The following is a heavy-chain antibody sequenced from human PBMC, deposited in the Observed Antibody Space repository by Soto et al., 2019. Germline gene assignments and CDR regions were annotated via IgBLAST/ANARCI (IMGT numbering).Heavy chain of an antibody. CDR3: ARDNRLITIFGVVKSQGYYYMDV. Sequence: GGSLRLSCAASGFTFSSYGMHWVRQAPGKGLEWVAVIWYDGSNKYYADSVKGRFTISRDNSKNTLYLQMNSLRAEDTAVYYCARDNRLITIFGVVKSQGYYYMDVWGKGTTVTVSS. J-gene: IGHJ6*03. CDR1: GFTFSSYG. D-gene: IGHD3-3*01. V-gene: IGHV3-33*01. CDR2: IWYDGSNK.